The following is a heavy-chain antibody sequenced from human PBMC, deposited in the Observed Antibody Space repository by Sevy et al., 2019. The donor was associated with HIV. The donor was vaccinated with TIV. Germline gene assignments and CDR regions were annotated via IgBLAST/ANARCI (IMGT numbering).Heavy chain of an antibody. Sequence: GGSLRLSCAASGFTFSTYNMHWVRQAPGKGLEWVSYISSTSNTIYYADSVKGRFTISRDNADNSLYLQMKSLRAEDTALYYCARIGMITFGEAARGAFDIWGQGTMVTVSS. CDR2: ISSTSNTI. CDR3: ARIGMITFGEAARGAFDI. V-gene: IGHV3-48*01. D-gene: IGHD3-16*01. J-gene: IGHJ3*02. CDR1: GFTFSTYN.